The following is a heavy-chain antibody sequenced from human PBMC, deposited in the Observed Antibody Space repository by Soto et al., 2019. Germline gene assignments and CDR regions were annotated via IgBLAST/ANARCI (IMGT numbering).Heavy chain of an antibody. J-gene: IGHJ6*02. CDR3: AKGYVDTAMVPLYYYYGMDV. CDR1: GFTFSSYA. V-gene: IGHV3-23*01. CDR2: ISGSGGST. Sequence: GGSLRLSCAASGFTFSSYAMSWVRQAPGKGLEWVSAISGSGGSTYYADSVKGRFTISRDNSKNTLYLQMNSLRAEDTAVYYCAKGYVDTAMVPLYYYYGMDVWGQGTTVTVSS. D-gene: IGHD5-18*01.